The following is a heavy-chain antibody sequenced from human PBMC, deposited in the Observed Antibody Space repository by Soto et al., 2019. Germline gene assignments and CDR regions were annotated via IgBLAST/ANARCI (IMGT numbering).Heavy chain of an antibody. Sequence: GGSLRLSCAASGFTFSSYDMHWVRQATGKGLEWVSAIGTAGDTYYPGSVKGRFTISRENAKNSLYLQMNSLRAGDTAVYYCARGSYDILTGYYNGRELDYWGQGTLVTVSS. D-gene: IGHD3-9*01. CDR2: IGTAGDT. CDR3: ARGSYDILTGYYNGRELDY. V-gene: IGHV3-13*04. J-gene: IGHJ4*02. CDR1: GFTFSSYD.